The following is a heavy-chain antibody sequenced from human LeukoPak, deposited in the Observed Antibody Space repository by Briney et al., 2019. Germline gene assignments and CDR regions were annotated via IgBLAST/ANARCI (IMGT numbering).Heavy chain of an antibody. Sequence: PSETLSLTCTVSGGSISSSSYYWGWIRQPSGKGLEWIGSIYYSGSTYYNPSLKSRVTISVDTSKNQFSLKLSSVTAADTAVYYCAQGSDYYGSELGREDAFDIWGQGTMVTVSS. V-gene: IGHV4-39*07. CDR1: GGSISSSSYY. CDR3: AQGSDYYGSELGREDAFDI. D-gene: IGHD3-10*01. CDR2: IYYSGST. J-gene: IGHJ3*02.